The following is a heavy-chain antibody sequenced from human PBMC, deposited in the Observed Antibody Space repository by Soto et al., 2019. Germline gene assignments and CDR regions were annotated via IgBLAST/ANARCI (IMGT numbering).Heavy chain of an antibody. V-gene: IGHV1-18*01. CDR3: ARGRRPTVTTNTSAFDP. CDR2: ISAYNGNT. Sequence: QVQLVQSGAEVKKPGASVKVSCKASGYTFTSYGISWVRQAPGQGLEWMGWISAYNGNTNYAQKLQGRVTMTTDTSTSTAYMELRSLRSDDTPVYYCARGRRPTVTTNTSAFDPWGQGTLVTVSS. D-gene: IGHD4-17*01. J-gene: IGHJ5*02. CDR1: GYTFTSYG.